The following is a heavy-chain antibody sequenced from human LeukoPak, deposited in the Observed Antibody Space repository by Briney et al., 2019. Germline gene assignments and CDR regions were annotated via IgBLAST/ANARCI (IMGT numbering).Heavy chain of an antibody. D-gene: IGHD3-22*01. Sequence: GRSLRLSCAASGFTFSSYGMHWVRQAPGKGLEWVAVISYDGSNKYYADSVKGRFTISRDNSKNTLYLQMDSLRAEDTALYYCAKQHRSGSFPYYFDYWGQGTLVTVSS. J-gene: IGHJ4*02. CDR2: ISYDGSNK. CDR1: GFTFSSYG. V-gene: IGHV3-30*18. CDR3: AKQHRSGSFPYYFDY.